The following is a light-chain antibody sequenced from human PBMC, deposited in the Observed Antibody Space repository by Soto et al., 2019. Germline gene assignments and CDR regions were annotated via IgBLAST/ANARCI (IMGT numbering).Light chain of an antibody. V-gene: IGLV1-40*01. CDR3: QSCDSSLSGSGV. Sequence: QSVLTQPPSVSGAPGQRVTISCTGTSSNIGAGYDVHWYQQFPGTAPKLLSYGNRNRPSGVPDRFSGSKSGTANSLAITGLQAEDEATYYCQSCDSSLSGSGVFGTGTKLTVL. CDR2: GNR. J-gene: IGLJ1*01. CDR1: SSNIGAGYD.